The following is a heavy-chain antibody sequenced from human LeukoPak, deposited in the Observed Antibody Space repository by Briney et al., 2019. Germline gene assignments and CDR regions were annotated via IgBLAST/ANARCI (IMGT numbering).Heavy chain of an antibody. J-gene: IGHJ4*02. CDR3: ARETNYGDYPGLDY. V-gene: IGHV1-46*01. CDR1: GYTFTRYY. CDR2: INPSGGST. D-gene: IGHD4-17*01. Sequence: GASVKVSCKASGYTFTRYYMHWVRQAPGQGLEWMGIINPSGGSTNYAQKFQGRVTMTRDTSTNTVYMELSSLRSEDTAVYYCARETNYGDYPGLDYWGQGTLVTVSS.